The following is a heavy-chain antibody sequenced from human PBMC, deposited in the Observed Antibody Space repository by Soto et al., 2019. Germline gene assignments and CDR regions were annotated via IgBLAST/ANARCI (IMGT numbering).Heavy chain of an antibody. Sequence: QVQLQESGPGLVKPSETLSLTCTVSGGSINSYYWSWIRPSPGKGLEWIGYIFYSGNTNYNPSLNRRVTFSVETAQNQFSLKLTSVTAADTAVYYCARHAPGGHFDSWGQGTLVTVSS. CDR1: GGSINSYY. CDR2: IFYSGNT. J-gene: IGHJ4*02. CDR3: ARHAPGGHFDS. V-gene: IGHV4-59*08.